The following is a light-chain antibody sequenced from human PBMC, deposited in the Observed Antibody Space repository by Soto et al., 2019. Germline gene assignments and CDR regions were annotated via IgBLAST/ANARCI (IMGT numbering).Light chain of an antibody. Sequence: EITLTQSPGTLSWSPGARSTLSFRASQSIRSNYLAWYQQKPGQAPRFLIYGAFSRATGIPDRFSGSGSGTDFTLTISRLEPEDFAVYYCQQYGSSPVTFGQGTKVDIK. CDR2: GAF. V-gene: IGKV3-20*01. CDR1: QSIRSNY. CDR3: QQYGSSPVT. J-gene: IGKJ1*01.